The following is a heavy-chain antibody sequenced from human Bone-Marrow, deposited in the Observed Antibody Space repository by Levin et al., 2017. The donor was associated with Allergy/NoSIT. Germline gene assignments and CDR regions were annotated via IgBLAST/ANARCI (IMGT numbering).Heavy chain of an antibody. D-gene: IGHD3-3*01. V-gene: IGHV3-73*01. CDR3: SYYDFWSGYSVY. Sequence: GGSLRLSCAASGFTFSGSAMHWVRQASGKGLEWVGRIRSKANSYATAYAASVKGRFTISRDDSKNTAYLQMNSLKTEDTAVYYCSYYDFWSGYSVYWGQGTLVTVSS. CDR2: IRSKANSYAT. J-gene: IGHJ4*02. CDR1: GFTFSGSA.